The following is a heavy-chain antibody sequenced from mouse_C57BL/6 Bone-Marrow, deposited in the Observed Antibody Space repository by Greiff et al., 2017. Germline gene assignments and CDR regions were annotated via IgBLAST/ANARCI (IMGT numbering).Heavy chain of an antibody. CDR3: TITTGNYFDY. Sequence: QVQLQQPGAELVKPGASVKLSCKASGYTFTSYWMHWVKQRPGQGLEWIGMIHPNSGSTNSNEKFKSKATLTVDKSSSPAYLQLSSLTSEDSAVDYCTITTGNYFDYWGQGTTLTVSS. J-gene: IGHJ2*01. CDR2: IHPNSGST. D-gene: IGHD2-4*01. V-gene: IGHV1-64*01. CDR1: GYTFTSYW.